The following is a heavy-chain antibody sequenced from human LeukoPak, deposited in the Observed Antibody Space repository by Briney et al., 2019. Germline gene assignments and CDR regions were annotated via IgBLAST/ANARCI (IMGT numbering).Heavy chain of an antibody. J-gene: IGHJ4*02. CDR1: GYTFTSYG. V-gene: IGHV1-18*01. D-gene: IGHD2-8*01. CDR2: ISAYNGNT. Sequence: GASVKVSCKASGYTFTSYGISWVRQAPGQGLEWMGWISAYNGNTNYAQKLQGRVTMTTDTSTSTAYMELRSLRSDDTAVYYCARGVVLMVYAYTYYFDYWGQGTLVTVSS. CDR3: ARGVVLMVYAYTYYFDY.